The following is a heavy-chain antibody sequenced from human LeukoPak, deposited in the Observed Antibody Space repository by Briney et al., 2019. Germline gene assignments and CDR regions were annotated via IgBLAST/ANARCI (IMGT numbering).Heavy chain of an antibody. CDR3: AKHQPLRYFDWYAFDI. CDR1: GFTFSSYA. D-gene: IGHD3-9*01. CDR2: IRYDGSNK. V-gene: IGHV3-30*02. J-gene: IGHJ3*02. Sequence: PGGSLRLSCAASGFTFSSYAMSWVRQAPGKGLEWVAFIRYDGSNKYYADSVKGRFTISRDNSKNTLYLQMNSLRAEDTAVYYCAKHQPLRYFDWYAFDIWGQGTMVTVSS.